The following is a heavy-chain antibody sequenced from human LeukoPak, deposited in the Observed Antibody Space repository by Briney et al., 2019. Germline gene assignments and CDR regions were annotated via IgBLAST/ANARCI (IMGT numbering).Heavy chain of an antibody. D-gene: IGHD6-19*01. Sequence: GGSLRLSCAASRFTFDDYAMHWVRQAPGKGLEWVSLISGDGDSTSYADSVKGRFTISRDNSKNSLYLQMNTLRTGDTALYYCAKDSVGSGWRYFDYWGQGTLVTVSS. J-gene: IGHJ4*02. CDR2: ISGDGDST. CDR1: RFTFDDYA. CDR3: AKDSVGSGWRYFDY. V-gene: IGHV3-43*02.